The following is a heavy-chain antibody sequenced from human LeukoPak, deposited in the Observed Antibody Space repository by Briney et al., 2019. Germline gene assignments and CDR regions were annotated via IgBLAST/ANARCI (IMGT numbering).Heavy chain of an antibody. CDR2: IYYRSKWYA. J-gene: IGHJ3*02. D-gene: IGHD3-3*02. Sequence: SQTLSLTCAISGDSVSGNRATWNWLRQSPSRGLEWLGRIYYRSKWYADYAVSVKGRITINPDTSKNQFSLLLNSVTPEDTAVYYCASARRVLGDAFDIWGQGTMVTVSS. CDR1: GDSVSGNRAT. CDR3: ASARRVLGDAFDI. V-gene: IGHV6-1*01.